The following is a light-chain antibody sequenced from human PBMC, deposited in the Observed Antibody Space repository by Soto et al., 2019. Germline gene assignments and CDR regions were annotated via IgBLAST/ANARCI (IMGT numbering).Light chain of an antibody. CDR1: SSDFGGYNF. Sequence: QSALAQPASVSGSPGQSITISCTGTSSDFGGYNFVSWYQHHPGKAPKLMIYEVNNRPSGVSNRFSGSKSGNTASLTISGLQAEDEAEYYCSSYTTTSTPFVFGTGTKLTVL. J-gene: IGLJ1*01. V-gene: IGLV2-14*01. CDR3: SSYTTTSTPFV. CDR2: EVN.